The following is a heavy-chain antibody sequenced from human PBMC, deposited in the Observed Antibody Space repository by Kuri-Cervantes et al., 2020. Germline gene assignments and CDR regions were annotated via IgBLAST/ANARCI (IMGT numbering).Heavy chain of an antibody. V-gene: IGHV3-7*01. CDR2: IKQDGSER. J-gene: IGHJ4*02. CDR3: AKESLDNRGYYSEHGIDY. CDR1: GFTFSRYW. D-gene: IGHD3-22*01. Sequence: GESLKISCAASGFTFSRYWMSWVRQAPGKGLKWVANIKQDGSERYYVDSVKGRFTVSRDNAKNSLYLQMNSLRAEDTAVYFCAKESLDNRGYYSEHGIDYWGQGTLVTVSS.